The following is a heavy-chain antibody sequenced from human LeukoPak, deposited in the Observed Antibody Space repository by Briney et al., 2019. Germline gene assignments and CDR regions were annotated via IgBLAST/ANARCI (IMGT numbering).Heavy chain of an antibody. Sequence: QTGGSLRLSCAASGFTFSSYAMSWVRQAPGKGLEWVSAISGSGGSTYYADSVKGRFTISRDNSKNTLYLQMNSLRAEDTAVYYCAPRTSGIAEAGTDGWGQGTLVTVSS. J-gene: IGHJ4*02. CDR2: ISGSGGST. CDR3: APRTSGIAEAGTDG. V-gene: IGHV3-23*01. D-gene: IGHD6-19*01. CDR1: GFTFSSYA.